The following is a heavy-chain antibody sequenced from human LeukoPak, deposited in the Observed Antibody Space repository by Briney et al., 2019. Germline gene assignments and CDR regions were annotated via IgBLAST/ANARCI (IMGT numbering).Heavy chain of an antibody. D-gene: IGHD2-21*02. CDR3: AKCMSGSGVCLNFDS. CDR1: GFTFITYA. CDR2: ISGTDSGT. J-gene: IGHJ4*02. Sequence: GGSLRLSCGASGFTFITYAMSWVRQAPGKGLQWVSGISGTDSGTYYTDSVKGRFTISRDNSKNTVYLQIDSLRAEDTAVYYCAKCMSGSGVCLNFDSWGQGILVTVSS. V-gene: IGHV3-23*01.